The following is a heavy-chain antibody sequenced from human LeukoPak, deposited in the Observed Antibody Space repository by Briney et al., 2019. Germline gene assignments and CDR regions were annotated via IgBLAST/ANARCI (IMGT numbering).Heavy chain of an antibody. CDR2: IYYSGST. J-gene: IGHJ4*02. CDR1: GGSISSSSYY. Sequence: SETLSLTCTVSGGSISSSSYYWGWIRQPPGKGLEWIGSIYYSGSTYYNPSLKSRVTISVDTSKNQFSLKLSSVTAADTAVYYRARLDRYYFDYWGQGTLVTVSS. D-gene: IGHD3-9*01. CDR3: ARLDRYYFDY. V-gene: IGHV4-39*01.